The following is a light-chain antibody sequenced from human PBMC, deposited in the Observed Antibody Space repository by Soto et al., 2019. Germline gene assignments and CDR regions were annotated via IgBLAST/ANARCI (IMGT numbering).Light chain of an antibody. CDR3: QSYDGSLSGSV. J-gene: IGLJ2*01. CDR1: SSNIGAGYD. CDR2: GNN. V-gene: IGLV1-40*01. Sequence: QLVLTQPPSVSGAPGQRVTISCTGSSSNIGAGYDVHWYQQLPGTAPKLLIYGNNNRPSGVPDRLSGSKSGASASLAITGLQAEDEGDYYCQSYDGSLSGSVFGGGTKLTVL.